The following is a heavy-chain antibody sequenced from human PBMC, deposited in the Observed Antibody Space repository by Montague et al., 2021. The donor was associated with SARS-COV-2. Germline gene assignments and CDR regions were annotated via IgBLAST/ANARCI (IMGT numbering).Heavy chain of an antibody. CDR1: GGSISSSNW. V-gene: IGHV4-4*02. CDR2: IYHSGST. D-gene: IGHD6-19*01. CDR3: ASRGAVAGKVYFQH. J-gene: IGHJ1*01. Sequence: SETLSLTCAVSGGSISSSNWWSWVRQPPGKGLEWIGEIYHSGSTNNNPSLKSQVTISVDKSKNQFSLKLSSVTAADTAVYYCASRGAVAGKVYFQHWGQGTLVTVSS.